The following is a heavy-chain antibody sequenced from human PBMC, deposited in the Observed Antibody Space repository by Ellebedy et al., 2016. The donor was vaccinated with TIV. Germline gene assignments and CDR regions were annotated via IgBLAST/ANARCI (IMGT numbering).Heavy chain of an antibody. V-gene: IGHV3-21*01. CDR1: GFTFSDYT. CDR3: ARVGIWPPQHYFES. CDR2: ISSSSRNI. Sequence: GESLKISXAASGFTFSDYTMNWVRQAPGKGLEWVSSISSSSRNIYFADSVKGRFTISRDNAKNSLYLEMNTLRAEDTAVYYCARVGIWPPQHYFESWGQGTLVTVSS. J-gene: IGHJ4*02.